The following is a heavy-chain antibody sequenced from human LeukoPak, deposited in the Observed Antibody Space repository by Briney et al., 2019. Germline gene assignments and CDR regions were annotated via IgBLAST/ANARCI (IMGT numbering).Heavy chain of an antibody. Sequence: GALRLSCAASGFSFNDYYMTWMRQAPGKGLEWVSYISSGGGTIIYYADSVKGRFTISRDNAKTSLYLQMNSLRAEDTAVYYCARDLSGVTGYTYGRGIDYWGQGTLVTVSS. J-gene: IGHJ4*02. CDR3: ARDLSGVTGYTYGRGIDY. D-gene: IGHD5-18*01. CDR2: ISSGGGTII. V-gene: IGHV3-11*04. CDR1: GFSFNDYY.